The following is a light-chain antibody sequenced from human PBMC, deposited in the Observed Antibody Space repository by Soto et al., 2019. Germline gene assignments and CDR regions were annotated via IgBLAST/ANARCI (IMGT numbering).Light chain of an antibody. V-gene: IGKV3-15*01. Sequence: EIVMMQSPVTLSVSPGERATLSCRASQSISRNLAWYQHKPGQAPRLLIYAASTRATGLPARFSGSGSGTEFTLTISSLQSEDFAVYSCQQYNNWPLTFGQGTKVDIK. CDR2: AAS. J-gene: IGKJ1*01. CDR3: QQYNNWPLT. CDR1: QSISRN.